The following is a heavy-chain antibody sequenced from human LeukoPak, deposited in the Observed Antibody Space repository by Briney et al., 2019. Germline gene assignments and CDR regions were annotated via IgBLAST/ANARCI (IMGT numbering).Heavy chain of an antibody. V-gene: IGHV3-13*01. D-gene: IGHD2-21*02. CDR3: ARSRGDSYAFDI. J-gene: IGHJ3*02. CDR1: GFTFSSYD. CDR2: IGTAGNT. Sequence: GGSLRLSCAASGFTFSSYDVHWVRQATGKGLEWVSAIGTAGNTYYPGSVKGRFTISRENAKNSLYLQMNSLRAGDTAVYYCARSRGDSYAFDIWGQGTMVTVSS.